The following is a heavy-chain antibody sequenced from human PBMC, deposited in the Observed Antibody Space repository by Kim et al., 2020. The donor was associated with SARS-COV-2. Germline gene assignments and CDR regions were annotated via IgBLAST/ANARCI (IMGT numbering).Heavy chain of an antibody. V-gene: IGHV5-51*01. D-gene: IGHD6-6*01. CDR1: GYNFTNYW. Sequence: GESLKISCEGSGYNFTNYWIGWVRRMPGKGLEWMGIIYPADSDIRYSPSFQGQVTITVDKSITTAYLQWRSLKASDPAMYYCARLWRGSKYSSSGGLDVWGQGTTVSVSS. CDR3: ARLWRGSKYSSSGGLDV. CDR2: IYPADSDI. J-gene: IGHJ6*02.